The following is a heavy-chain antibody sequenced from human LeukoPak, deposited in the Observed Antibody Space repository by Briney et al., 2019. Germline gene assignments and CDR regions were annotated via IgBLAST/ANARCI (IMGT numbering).Heavy chain of an antibody. CDR2: IYTSGST. CDR3: ARDRTGWLQADY. J-gene: IGHJ4*02. Sequence: SQTLSLTCSVSNDSISSGRYYWIWIRQPAGKGLEWIGRIYTSGSTNYNPSLKSRVIISVDTSKNQFSLSLSSVTAADTAMYYCARDRTGWLQADYWGPGTLVTVSS. V-gene: IGHV4-61*02. D-gene: IGHD5-24*01. CDR1: NDSISSGRYY.